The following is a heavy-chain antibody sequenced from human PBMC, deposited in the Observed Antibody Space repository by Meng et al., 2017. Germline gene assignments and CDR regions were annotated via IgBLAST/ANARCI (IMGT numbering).Heavy chain of an antibody. CDR2: IGTAGDT. D-gene: IGHD3-10*01. CDR3: ARGVVRGVIYPQFDY. J-gene: IGHJ4*02. V-gene: IGHV3-13*01. CDR1: GINFSSYD. Sequence: EVQLVEAWGGLVQTGGSLRLSCAASGINFSSYDMHWVRQATGKGLEWVSAIGTAGDTYYPGSVKGRFTISRENAKNSLYLQMNSLRAGDTAVYYCARGVVRGVIYPQFDYWGQGTLVTVSS.